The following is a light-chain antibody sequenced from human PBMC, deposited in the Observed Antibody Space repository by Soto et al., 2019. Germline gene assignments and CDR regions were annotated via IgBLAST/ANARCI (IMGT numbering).Light chain of an antibody. CDR2: DAS. V-gene: IGKV3-20*01. J-gene: IGKJ1*01. CDR3: QQYGSSPST. Sequence: EIVLTQSPVTLSLSPGERATLSCRASQSVRTYLAWYQVKPGQAPRLLIYDASRRASGVPARFSGSGSGTDFTLTISSLEPEDFAVYYCQQYGSSPSTFGQGTKVEIK. CDR1: QSVRTY.